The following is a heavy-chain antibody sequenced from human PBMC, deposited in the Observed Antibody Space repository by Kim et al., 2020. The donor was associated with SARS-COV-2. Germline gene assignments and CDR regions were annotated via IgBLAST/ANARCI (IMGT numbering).Heavy chain of an antibody. V-gene: IGHV1-69*01. D-gene: IGHD1-7*01. J-gene: IGHJ6*02. Sequence: AQKFQGRVTITADESTSTAYMELSSLRSEDTAVYYCARARTTSPYYYYYYGMDVWGQGTTVTVSS. CDR3: ARARTTSPYYYYYYGMDV.